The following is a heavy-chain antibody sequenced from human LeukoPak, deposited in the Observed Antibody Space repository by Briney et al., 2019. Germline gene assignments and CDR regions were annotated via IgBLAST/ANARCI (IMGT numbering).Heavy chain of an antibody. D-gene: IGHD6-6*01. Sequence: SGGSLRLSCAASAFTFSDYYMSWIRQAPGKGLEWVSYISSSGSTIYYADSVKGRFTISRDNSKNTLYLQMNSLRAEDTAVYYCAKGMSSSSEDYWGQGTLVTVSS. CDR2: ISSSGSTI. CDR3: AKGMSSSSEDY. CDR1: AFTFSDYY. V-gene: IGHV3-11*04. J-gene: IGHJ4*02.